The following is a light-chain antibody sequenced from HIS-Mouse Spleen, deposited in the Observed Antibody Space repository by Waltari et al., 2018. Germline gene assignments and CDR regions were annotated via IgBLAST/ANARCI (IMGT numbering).Light chain of an antibody. CDR1: SSAVGGYNY. Sequence: QSALTQPASVSGSPGQSLTTPCTGTSSAVGGYNYVTCYQQHPGKTPKLRIYKVSNRTSGVSNRFSGSKSGNTAYLTISGLQAEDEADYYCSSYTSSSTRVFGGGTKLTVL. CDR3: SSYTSSSTRV. CDR2: KVS. J-gene: IGLJ3*02. V-gene: IGLV2-14*01.